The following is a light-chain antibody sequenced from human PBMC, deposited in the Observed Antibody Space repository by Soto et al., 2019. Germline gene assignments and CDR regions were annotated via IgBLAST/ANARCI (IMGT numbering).Light chain of an antibody. V-gene: IGKV3-15*01. CDR1: HSVSSN. Sequence: ILMTQSPATLSVSPGERATLSCRASHSVSSNLAWYQQKPGQAPRLLIFGASTRATGVPARFSGSGSGTEFTLTISSLQSEDFAVYYCQQYNSWPLITFGQGTRLEIK. CDR2: GAS. J-gene: IGKJ5*01. CDR3: QQYNSWPLIT.